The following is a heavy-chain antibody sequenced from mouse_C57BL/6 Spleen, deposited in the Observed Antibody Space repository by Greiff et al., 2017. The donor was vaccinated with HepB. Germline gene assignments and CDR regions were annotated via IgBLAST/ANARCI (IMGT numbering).Heavy chain of an antibody. Sequence: VQLQQSGAELVMPGASVKLSCKASGYTFTSYWMHWVKQRPGQGLEWIGEIDPSDSYTNYNQKFKGKSTLTVDKSSSTAYMQLSSLTSEDSAVYYCARGGQLRAWFAYWGQGTLVTVSA. V-gene: IGHV1-69*01. CDR3: ARGGQLRAWFAY. J-gene: IGHJ3*01. D-gene: IGHD3-2*02. CDR2: IDPSDSYT. CDR1: GYTFTSYW.